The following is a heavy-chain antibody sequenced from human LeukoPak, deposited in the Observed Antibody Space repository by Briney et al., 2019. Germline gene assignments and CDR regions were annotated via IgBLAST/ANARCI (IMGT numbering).Heavy chain of an antibody. D-gene: IGHD3-9*01. V-gene: IGHV3-64D*06. CDR2: ISSNGGST. Sequence: GGSLRLSCSASGFTFSSYAMHWVRQAPGKGLEYVSAISSNGGSTYYADSVKGRFTISRDNSKNTLYLQMSSLRAEDTAVYYCVKGMEDYDILTGVLDVWGQGATVTVSS. J-gene: IGHJ6*02. CDR1: GFTFSSYA. CDR3: VKGMEDYDILTGVLDV.